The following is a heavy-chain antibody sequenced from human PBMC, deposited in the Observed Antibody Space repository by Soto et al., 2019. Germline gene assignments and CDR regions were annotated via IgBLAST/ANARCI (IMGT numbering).Heavy chain of an antibody. D-gene: IGHD5-12*01. Sequence: GGSLRLSCAGSGFTFSSYGMHWVRQAPGKGLEWVAVISYDGSNKYYADSVKGRFTISRDNSKNTLYLQMNGLRAEDTAVYYCAKGGRWLQFQAFDYWGQGTLVTVSS. CDR1: GFTFSSYG. CDR3: AKGGRWLQFQAFDY. J-gene: IGHJ4*02. V-gene: IGHV3-30*18. CDR2: ISYDGSNK.